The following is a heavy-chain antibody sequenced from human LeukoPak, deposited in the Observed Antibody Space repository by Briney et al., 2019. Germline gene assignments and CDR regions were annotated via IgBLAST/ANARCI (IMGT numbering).Heavy chain of an antibody. V-gene: IGHV3-30*18. CDR1: GFTFSTYG. Sequence: GGSLRLSCAASGFTFSTYGMHWVRQAPGKGLEWVAVISYDGSNKYYADSVKGRFTISRDNSKSTLCLQMDSLRTEDTAVYYCAKDDYGMDVWGQGTTVTVSS. CDR3: AKDDYGMDV. CDR2: ISYDGSNK. J-gene: IGHJ6*02.